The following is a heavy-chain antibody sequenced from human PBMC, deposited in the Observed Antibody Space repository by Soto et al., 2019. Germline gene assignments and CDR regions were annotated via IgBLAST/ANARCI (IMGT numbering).Heavy chain of an antibody. J-gene: IGHJ4*02. V-gene: IGHV4-39*01. CDR3: ARRDYYDSSGYFFY. D-gene: IGHD3-22*01. CDR2: IYYSGST. CDR1: VGSISSSSYY. Sequence: QLQLQESGPGLVKPSETLSLTCTVSVGSISSSSYYWGWIRQPPGKGLEWIGSIYYSGSTYYNPSLKSRVTISVDTSKNQFSLKLSSVTAADTAVYYCARRDYYDSSGYFFYWGQGTLVTVSS.